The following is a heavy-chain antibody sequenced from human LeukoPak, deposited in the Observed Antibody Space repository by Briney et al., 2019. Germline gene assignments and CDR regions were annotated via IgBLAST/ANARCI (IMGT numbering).Heavy chain of an antibody. CDR1: GFSFSNYW. V-gene: IGHV3-23*01. CDR3: AKSSYYDSSGYYREYYFDY. Sequence: PGGSLRLSCEASGFSFSNYWMTWVRQAPGKGLEWVSSVSGSGGSTYYADSVKGRFTISRDNSKSTLFLQMNSLRAEDTAVYYCAKSSYYDSSGYYREYYFDYWGQGTLVTVSS. J-gene: IGHJ4*02. CDR2: VSGSGGST. D-gene: IGHD3-22*01.